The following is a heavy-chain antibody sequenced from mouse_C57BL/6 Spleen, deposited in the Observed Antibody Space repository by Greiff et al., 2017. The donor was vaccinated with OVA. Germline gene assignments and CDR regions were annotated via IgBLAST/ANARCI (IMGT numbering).Heavy chain of an antibody. D-gene: IGHD6-5*01. V-gene: IGHV10-1*01. Sequence: EVMLVESGGGLVQPKGSLKLSCAASGFSFNTYAMNWVRQAPGKGLEWVARIRSKSNNYATYYADSVKDRFTISRDDSESMLYLQMNNLKTEDTAMYYCVSLSPRFAYWGQGTLVTVSA. J-gene: IGHJ3*01. CDR3: VSLSPRFAY. CDR2: IRSKSNNYAT. CDR1: GFSFNTYA.